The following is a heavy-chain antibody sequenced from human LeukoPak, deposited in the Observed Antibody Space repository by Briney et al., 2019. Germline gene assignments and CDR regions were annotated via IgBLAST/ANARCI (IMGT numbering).Heavy chain of an antibody. CDR3: ASQSEGNYYDSSGYYYTDY. V-gene: IGHV4-39*07. Sequence: SETLSLTCTVSGGSISSSSYYWGWIRQPPGKGLEWIGSIYYSGSTNYNPSLKSRVTISVDTSKNQFSLKLSSVTAADTAVYYCASQSEGNYYDSSGYYYTDYWGQGTLVTVSS. CDR2: IYYSGST. J-gene: IGHJ4*02. D-gene: IGHD3-22*01. CDR1: GGSISSSSYY.